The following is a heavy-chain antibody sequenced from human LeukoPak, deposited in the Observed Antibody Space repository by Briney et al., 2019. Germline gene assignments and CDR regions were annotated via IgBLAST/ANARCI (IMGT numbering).Heavy chain of an antibody. J-gene: IGHJ4*02. CDR2: ISYSGST. D-gene: IGHD3-10*01. V-gene: IGHV4-59*08. Sequence: PSETLSLTCTVSGGSISTYYWTWIRQPPGKGLEWIGSISYSGSTNYSPSLEGRVTTSVDTSKSQFSLKLRAVTAADTAVYFCARQELSYGSGSHFDYWGQGILVTVSS. CDR1: GGSISTYY. CDR3: ARQELSYGSGSHFDY.